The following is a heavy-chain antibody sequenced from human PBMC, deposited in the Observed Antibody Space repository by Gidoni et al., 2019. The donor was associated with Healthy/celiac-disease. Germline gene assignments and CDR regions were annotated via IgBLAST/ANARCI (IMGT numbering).Heavy chain of an antibody. CDR2: IYYSGST. V-gene: IGHV4-59*01. CDR1: GGSISSYY. CDR3: ARGNRNWFDL. J-gene: IGHJ5*02. Sequence: QVQLQESGPGLVKPSETLSLTCTVSGGSISSYYWSWIRQPPGKGLEWIGYIYYSGSTNYNPSLKSRVTISVDTSKNQFSLKLSSVTAADTAVYYCARGNRNWFDLWGQGTLVTVSS.